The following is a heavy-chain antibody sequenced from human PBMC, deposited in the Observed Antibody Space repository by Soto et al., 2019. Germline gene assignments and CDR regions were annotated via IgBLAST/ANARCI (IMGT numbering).Heavy chain of an antibody. Sequence: VSVKVYCKASGDTLRRHYVHLVRQAPGQGLEWMGVINPSGGSTSYAQKFQGRDTMTRDTSTSTVYMEVGSLRLEDAAVYYCARDPLFGEKCCYYSGMGVWGLGTAVDVTS. CDR2: INPSGGST. V-gene: IGHV1-46*01. CDR1: GDTLRRHY. J-gene: IGHJ6*02. CDR3: ARDPLFGEKCCYYSGMGV. D-gene: IGHD3-10*02.